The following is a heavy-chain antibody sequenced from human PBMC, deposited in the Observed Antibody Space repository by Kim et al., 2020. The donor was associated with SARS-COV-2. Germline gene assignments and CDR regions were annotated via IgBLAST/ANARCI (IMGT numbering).Heavy chain of an antibody. CDR3: ARGRSVKRPGHIVVVVAATPNYYYMDV. V-gene: IGHV4-34*01. CDR2: INHSGST. CDR1: GGSFSGYY. Sequence: SETLSLTCAVYGGSFSGYYWSWIRQPPGKGLEWIGEINHSGSTNYNPSLKSRVTISVDTSRNQFSLKLSSVTAADTAVYYCARGRSVKRPGHIVVVVAATPNYYYMDVWGKGTTVTVSS. D-gene: IGHD2-15*01. J-gene: IGHJ6*03.